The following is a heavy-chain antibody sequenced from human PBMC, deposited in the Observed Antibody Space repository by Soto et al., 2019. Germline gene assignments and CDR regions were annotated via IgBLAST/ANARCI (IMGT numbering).Heavy chain of an antibody. V-gene: IGHV3-30*18. J-gene: IGHJ3*02. CDR3: AKAVLWFGELNDAFEI. CDR1: GFTFSSYG. D-gene: IGHD3-10*01. Sequence: QVQLVESGGGVVQPGRSLRLSCAASGFTFSSYGMHWVRQAPGKGLEWVAVISYDGSNKYYADSVKGRFTISRDNSKKTLYLQMNSLRAEDTAVYYCAKAVLWFGELNDAFEIWGQGTMVTVSS. CDR2: ISYDGSNK.